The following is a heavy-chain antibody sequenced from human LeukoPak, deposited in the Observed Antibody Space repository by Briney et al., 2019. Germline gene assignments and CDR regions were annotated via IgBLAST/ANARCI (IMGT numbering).Heavy chain of an antibody. J-gene: IGHJ3*02. CDR3: ARSQPRTIFGVVREEYAFDI. V-gene: IGHV1-2*02. CDR2: INPNSGGT. CDR1: GYTFTGYY. D-gene: IGHD3-3*01. Sequence: WASVKVSCKASGYTFTGYYMHWVRQAPGQGLEWMGWINPNSGGTNYAQKLQGRVTMTTDTSTSTAYMELRSLRSDDTAVYYCARSQPRTIFGVVREEYAFDIWGQGTMVTVSS.